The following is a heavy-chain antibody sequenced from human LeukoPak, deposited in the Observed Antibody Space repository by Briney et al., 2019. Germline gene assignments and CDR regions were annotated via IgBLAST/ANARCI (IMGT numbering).Heavy chain of an antibody. J-gene: IGHJ4*02. CDR2: VSGSGGST. CDR3: AKTSSKTTVTTFDY. V-gene: IGHV3-23*01. Sequence: GVSLRLSCAASGFTFSSYAMTWVRQAPGKGLEWVSGVSGSGGSTYYADSVKGRFTISRDNSKNTLYLQMNSLRAEDTAVYYCAKTSSKTTVTTFDYWGQGTLVTVSS. D-gene: IGHD4-17*01. CDR1: GFTFSSYA.